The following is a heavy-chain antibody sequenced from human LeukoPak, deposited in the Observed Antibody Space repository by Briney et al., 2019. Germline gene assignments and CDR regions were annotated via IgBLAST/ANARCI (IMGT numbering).Heavy chain of an antibody. V-gene: IGHV4-34*01. CDR2: INHSGST. Sequence: SETLSLTCAVYGGSFSGYYWSWIRQPPGKGLEWIGEINHSGSTNYNPSLKSRVTISVDTSKNQFSLKLSSVTAADTAVYYCARRPGWGANYFFDYWGQGTLVTVSS. D-gene: IGHD4/OR15-4a*01. CDR3: ARRPGWGANYFFDY. CDR1: GGSFSGYY. J-gene: IGHJ4*02.